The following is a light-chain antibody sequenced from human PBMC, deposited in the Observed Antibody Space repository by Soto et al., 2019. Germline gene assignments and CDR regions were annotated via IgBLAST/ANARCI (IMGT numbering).Light chain of an antibody. CDR1: QSVSIL. J-gene: IGKJ1*01. V-gene: IGKV3-20*01. CDR3: QQYGRSSWT. CDR2: GAS. Sequence: EIVLTQSPGTLSLSPGERATLSCRASQSVSILLAWYQQKPGQAPRLLISGASRRATGIPDRFSGSGSGTDFTLTISRLEPEDFAVYYCQQYGRSSWTFGQGTKVDI.